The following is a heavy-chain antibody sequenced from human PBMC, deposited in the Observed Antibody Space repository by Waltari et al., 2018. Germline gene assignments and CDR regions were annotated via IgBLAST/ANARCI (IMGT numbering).Heavy chain of an antibody. J-gene: IGHJ3*02. CDR2: IYPSGST. D-gene: IGHD1-26*01. CDR1: GGSISSYY. Sequence: QVQLQESGPGLVKPSETLSLTCTVSGGSISSYYWSWIRQPPGKGLEWIGYIYPSGSTNYNPSLKSRVTISVDTSKNQFSLKLSSVTAADTAVYYCARCRIVGATGRLSYAFDIWGQGTMVTVSS. V-gene: IGHV4-4*09. CDR3: ARCRIVGATGRLSYAFDI.